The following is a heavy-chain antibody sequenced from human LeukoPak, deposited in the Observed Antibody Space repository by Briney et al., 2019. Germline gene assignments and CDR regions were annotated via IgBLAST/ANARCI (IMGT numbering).Heavy chain of an antibody. J-gene: IGHJ4*02. Sequence: GASVKVSCKASGGTFSSSGINWVRQAPGQGPEWLGGVIPIVGTANYAQQFEGRLTITTDESTSTVYMDLTSLRFEDTAVYYCATVLWGDTATVAFDSWGQGTQVTVSP. CDR3: ATVLWGDTATVAFDS. CDR2: VIPIVGTA. D-gene: IGHD5-18*01. CDR1: GGTFSSSG. V-gene: IGHV1-69*05.